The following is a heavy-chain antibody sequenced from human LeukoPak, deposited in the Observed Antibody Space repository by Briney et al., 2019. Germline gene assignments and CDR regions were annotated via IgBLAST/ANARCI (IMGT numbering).Heavy chain of an antibody. CDR1: GFTFSSYW. D-gene: IGHD3-10*01. J-gene: IGHJ4*02. V-gene: IGHV3-74*01. Sequence: GSLRLSCAASGFTFSSYWMHWVRQAPGKGLVWVSRINSDGSSTSYADSVKGRFTISRDNAKNTLYLQMNSLRAEDTAVYYCARSAFGAHEYYFDYWGQGTLVTVSS. CDR2: INSDGSST. CDR3: ARSAFGAHEYYFDY.